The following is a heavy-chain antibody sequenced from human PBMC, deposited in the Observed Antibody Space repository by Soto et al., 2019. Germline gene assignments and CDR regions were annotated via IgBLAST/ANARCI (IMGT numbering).Heavy chain of an antibody. CDR1: GFAVSSNY. J-gene: IGHJ4*02. CDR2: IYSGGST. D-gene: IGHD3-22*01. V-gene: IGHV3-53*01. Sequence: GGSLRLSCAASGFAVSSNYMSWVRQAPGKGPEWVSVIYSGGSTYYADSVKGRFTISRDNSKNTLYLQMNSLRAEDTAVYYCARDLADGGYYYYWGQGTLVTVSS. CDR3: ARDLADGGYYYY.